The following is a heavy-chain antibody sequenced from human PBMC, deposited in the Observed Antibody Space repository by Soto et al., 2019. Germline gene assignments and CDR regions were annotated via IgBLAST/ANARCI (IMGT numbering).Heavy chain of an antibody. CDR1: GGSVSSGSYY. CDR3: ARGDVVVPAAMGHWFDP. V-gene: IGHV4-61*01. Sequence: SETLSLTCTVSGGSVSSGSYYWSWIRQPPGKGLEWIGYIYYSGSTNYNPSLKSRVTISVDTSKNQFSLKLSSVTAADTAVYYCARGDVVVPAAMGHWFDPWGQGTPVTVSS. D-gene: IGHD2-2*01. CDR2: IYYSGST. J-gene: IGHJ5*02.